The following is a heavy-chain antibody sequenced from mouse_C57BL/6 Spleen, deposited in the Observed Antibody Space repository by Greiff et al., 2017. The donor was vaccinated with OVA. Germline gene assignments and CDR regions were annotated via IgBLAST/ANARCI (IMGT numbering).Heavy chain of an antibody. CDR2: ILPGSGST. V-gene: IGHV1-9*01. Sequence: QVQLQQSGAELMKPGASVKLSCKATGYTFTGYWIEWVKQRPGHGLEWIGEILPGSGSTNYNEKFKGKATFTADTSSNTAYMQLSSLTTEDSAIYYCARRGNFIYYYGSSTPLVFDVWGTGTTVTVSS. CDR3: ARRGNFIYYYGSSTPLVFDV. J-gene: IGHJ1*03. CDR1: GYTFTGYW. D-gene: IGHD1-1*01.